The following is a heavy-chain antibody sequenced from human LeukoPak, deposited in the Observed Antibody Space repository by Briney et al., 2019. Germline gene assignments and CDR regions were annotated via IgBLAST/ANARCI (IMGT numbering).Heavy chain of an antibody. CDR1: GYSFVNRR. D-gene: IGHD3-10*01. CDR3: ARGAYGSGSSYNYYGMDV. CDR2: IYRDDSDT. J-gene: IGHJ6*02. V-gene: IGHV5-51*01. Sequence: GESLKSSCRGSGYSFVNRRIGWVRQMPGKGLEWMGIIYRDDSDTIYSPSFEGQVTISADKSISTAYMQWSSLKASDTAMYYCARGAYGSGSSYNYYGMDVWGQGTTVTVSS.